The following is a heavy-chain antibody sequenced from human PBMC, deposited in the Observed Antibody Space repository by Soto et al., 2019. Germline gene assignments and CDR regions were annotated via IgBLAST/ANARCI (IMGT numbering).Heavy chain of an antibody. J-gene: IGHJ3*02. CDR3: ARIDYGGNSDDAFDI. D-gene: IGHD4-17*01. CDR2: ISYDGSNK. Sequence: GGSLRLSCAASGFTFSSYGMHWVRQAPGKGLEWVAVISYDGSNKYYADSVKGRFTISRDNSKNTLYLQVNSLRAEDTAVYYCARIDYGGNSDDAFDIWGQGTMVTVSS. CDR1: GFTFSSYG. V-gene: IGHV3-30*03.